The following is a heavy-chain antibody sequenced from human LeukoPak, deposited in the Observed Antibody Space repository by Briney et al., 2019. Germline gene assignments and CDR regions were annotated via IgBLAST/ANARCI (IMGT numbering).Heavy chain of an antibody. CDR2: TRNKAKSYTT. J-gene: IGHJ4*02. Sequence: GGSLRLSSAASGITLSDHYVDWGPEAPGKRLECVCRTRNKAKSYTTNYAASVKGRFTISRDDAKNSVYLQMNGLKSEDTALYYCVTPPHGDYVSFDNWGQGTLVTVSS. CDR1: GITLSDHY. V-gene: IGHV3-72*01. D-gene: IGHD4-17*01. CDR3: VTPPHGDYVSFDN.